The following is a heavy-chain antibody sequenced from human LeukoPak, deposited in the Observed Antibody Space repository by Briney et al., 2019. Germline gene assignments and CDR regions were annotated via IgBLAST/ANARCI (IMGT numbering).Heavy chain of an antibody. CDR1: GGTFSSYA. CDR2: IIPIFGTA. D-gene: IGHD3-10*01. CDR3: ARDKAMVRGAYYYYYMDV. Sequence: SVTVSCKASGGTFSSYAISWVRQAPGQGLEWMGGIIPIFGTANYAQKFQGRVTITADKSTSTAYMELSSLRSEDTAVYYCARDKAMVRGAYYYYYMDVWGKGTTVTVSS. J-gene: IGHJ6*03. V-gene: IGHV1-69*06.